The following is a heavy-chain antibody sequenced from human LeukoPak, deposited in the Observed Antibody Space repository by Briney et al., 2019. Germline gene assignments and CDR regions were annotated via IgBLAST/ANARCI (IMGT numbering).Heavy chain of an antibody. CDR3: ASGYCSSTSCYGGQDY. J-gene: IGHJ4*02. V-gene: IGHV1-18*01. CDR2: ISAYNGNT. Sequence: ASVKVSCKASGYTFTSYGISWVRQAPVQGLEWMGWISAYNGNTNYAQKLQGRVTMTTDTSTSTAYMELRSLRSDDTAVYYCASGYCSSTSCYGGQDYWGQGTLVTVSS. CDR1: GYTFTSYG. D-gene: IGHD2-2*03.